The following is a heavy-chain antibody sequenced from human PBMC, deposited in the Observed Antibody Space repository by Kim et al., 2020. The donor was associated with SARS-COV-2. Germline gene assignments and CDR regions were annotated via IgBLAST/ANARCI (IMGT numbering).Heavy chain of an antibody. J-gene: IGHJ4*02. CDR3: AKGWGSCSGGICYTRVFDY. V-gene: IGHV3-23*01. CDR1: GLTFSTYA. D-gene: IGHD2-15*01. Sequence: GGSLRLSCTGSGLTFSTYAMSWVRQAPGKGLEWVSTISSDRVSTFYADSVKGRFTISRDNSKNTLYLQMNSLRVEDTALYYCAKGWGSCSGGICYTRVFDYWGQGALLTVSS. CDR2: ISSDRVST.